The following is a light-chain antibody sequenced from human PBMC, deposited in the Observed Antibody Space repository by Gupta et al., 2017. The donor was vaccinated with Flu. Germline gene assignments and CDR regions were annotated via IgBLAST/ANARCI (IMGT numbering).Light chain of an antibody. CDR1: QSISFH. CDR3: QQSYSTIVT. CDR2: AAS. J-gene: IGKJ1*01. V-gene: IGKV1-39*01. Sequence: DIQMTQSPSSLSASVGDRVTMTCRASQSISFHLNWYQQKPGKAPNLLIYAASSLQSGVPSRFSGSGSGTDFTLTISSLQPEDFATYYCQQSYSTIVTFGQGTKVEIK.